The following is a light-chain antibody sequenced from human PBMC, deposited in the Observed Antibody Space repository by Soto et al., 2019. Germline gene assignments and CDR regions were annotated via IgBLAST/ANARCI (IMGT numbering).Light chain of an antibody. V-gene: IGKV1-39*01. CDR1: ESISSH. J-gene: IGKJ5*01. Sequence: DIQMTQSPSSLSASLGDRVTITFRARESISSHLDWYQQNPGKAPNLLIYAASTLQHGAPSRFSIRGSATDFTLTIRSLQPEDFAAHYWHLSCSTLSCSFGQGTRL. CDR2: AAS. CDR3: HLSCSTLSCS.